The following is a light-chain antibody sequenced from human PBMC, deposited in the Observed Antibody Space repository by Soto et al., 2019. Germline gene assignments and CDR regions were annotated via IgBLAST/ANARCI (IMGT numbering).Light chain of an antibody. V-gene: IGKV3-15*01. J-gene: IGKJ4*01. Sequence: EIVMTQSPATLSVSPGERATLSCRASQSTYTNLAWYQHKPGQAPRLLIYGASTRATAIPARFSGSGSGTEFTPTISSLQSEDFAVYYCQQYNKWPLTFGGGTKVEIK. CDR3: QQYNKWPLT. CDR2: GAS. CDR1: QSTYTN.